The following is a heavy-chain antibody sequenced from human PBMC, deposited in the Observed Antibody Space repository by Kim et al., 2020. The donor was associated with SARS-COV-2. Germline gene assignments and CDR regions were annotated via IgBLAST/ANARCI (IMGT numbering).Heavy chain of an antibody. D-gene: IGHD6-19*01. J-gene: IGHJ6*02. Sequence: NYSPSFQGHVTISADKSISTAYLQWSSLKASDTAMYYCAREQWGGYGMDVWGQGTTVTVSS. CDR3: AREQWGGYGMDV. V-gene: IGHV5-10-1*01.